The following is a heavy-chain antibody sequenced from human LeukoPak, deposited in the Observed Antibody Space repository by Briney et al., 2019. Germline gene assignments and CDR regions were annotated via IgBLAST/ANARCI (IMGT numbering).Heavy chain of an antibody. V-gene: IGHV4-30-4*01. CDR2: IYFSGST. CDR1: GGSISSGDHY. D-gene: IGHD5-12*01. CDR3: ARRRWVATIRKNNWFDP. Sequence: SQTLSLTCTVSGGSISSGDHYWSWIRQPPGKGLEWIGYIYFSGSTYYNPSLKSRVTISVDTSKSQFSLKLSSVTAADTAVYYCARRRWVATIRKNNWFDPWGQGTLVTVSS. J-gene: IGHJ5*02.